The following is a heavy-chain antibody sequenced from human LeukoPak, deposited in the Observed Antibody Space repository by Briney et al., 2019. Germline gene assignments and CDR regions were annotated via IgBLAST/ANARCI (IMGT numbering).Heavy chain of an antibody. V-gene: IGHV3-66*01. Sequence: GGSLRLSCAASGFILSSNYMSWVRQAPGKGLEWVSVLYTGGTTYYADSVKGRFTISRDNSKNTVYLDMNSLRAEDTAVYYCARAVDIVATTPFDLWGQGTMVTVSA. CDR1: GFILSSNY. CDR2: LYTGGTT. CDR3: ARAVDIVATTPFDL. D-gene: IGHD5-12*01. J-gene: IGHJ3*01.